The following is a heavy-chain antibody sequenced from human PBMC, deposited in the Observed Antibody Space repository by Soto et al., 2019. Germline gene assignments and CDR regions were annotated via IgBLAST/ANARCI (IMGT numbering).Heavy chain of an antibody. Sequence: QVQLQESGPGLVKPSGTLSLTCAVSGGSISSSNWWTWVRQPPKKGLEWIGEIYHSGSTNYNPSRKRRVTRSVDKSKNQFSLKLSSVTAADTAVYYCARTSLAGTALDYWGQGTLVTVSS. V-gene: IGHV4-4*02. CDR1: GGSISSSNW. CDR3: ARTSLAGTALDY. CDR2: IYHSGST. D-gene: IGHD6-19*01. J-gene: IGHJ4*02.